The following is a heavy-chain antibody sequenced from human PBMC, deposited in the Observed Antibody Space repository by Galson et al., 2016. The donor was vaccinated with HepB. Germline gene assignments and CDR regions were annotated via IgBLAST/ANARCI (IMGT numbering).Heavy chain of an antibody. Sequence: SLRLSCAGSGFTFSSHALHWVRQAPGKGLEWVAIVSDDGSKRDYADSVRGRFPISRDNSKNTLSLQMNSLRGEDTAVYYCARPPVDGGYSYGPFDHWGQGILVTVS. CDR3: ARPPVDGGYSYGPFDH. J-gene: IGHJ4*02. CDR1: GFTFSSHA. V-gene: IGHV3-30*04. CDR2: VSDDGSKR. D-gene: IGHD5-18*01.